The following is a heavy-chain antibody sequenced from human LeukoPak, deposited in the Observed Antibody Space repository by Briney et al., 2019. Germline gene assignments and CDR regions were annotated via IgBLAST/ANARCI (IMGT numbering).Heavy chain of an antibody. J-gene: IGHJ6*02. D-gene: IGHD3-10*01. V-gene: IGHV3-23*01. CDR1: GFTFSSYA. CDR2: ISGSGGST. Sequence: GGSLRPSCAASGFTFSSYAMSWVRQAPGKGLEWVSAISGSGGSTYYADYVKGRFTISRDNSKNTLYLQMNSLRAEDTAVYYCARHLWFGELFTGMDVWGQGTTVTVSS. CDR3: ARHLWFGELFTGMDV.